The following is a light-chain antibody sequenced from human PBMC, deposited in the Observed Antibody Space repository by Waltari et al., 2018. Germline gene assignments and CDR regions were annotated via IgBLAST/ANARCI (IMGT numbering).Light chain of an antibody. V-gene: IGLV8-61*01. Sequence: QTVVTQEPSLSVSPGGTVTLTCALSSGSVSSTSYPTWYQQTPHQPPRTLVYKGISRSSGVPDRFSVSSRGNRSDLTITGAQADDESDYYCSMYMGSGVWVFGGGTKLTVL. CDR1: SGSVSSTSY. J-gene: IGLJ3*02. CDR3: SMYMGSGVWV. CDR2: KGI.